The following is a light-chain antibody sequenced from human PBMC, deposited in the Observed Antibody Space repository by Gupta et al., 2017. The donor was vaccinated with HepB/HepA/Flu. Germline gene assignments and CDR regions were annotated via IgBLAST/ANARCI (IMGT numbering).Light chain of an antibody. CDR1: QSFSSY. V-gene: IGKV3-11*01. CDR3: QQRWT. J-gene: IGKJ1*01. Sequence: EIVLTQSPATLSLSPGERASLSCRASQSFSSYLAWYQQKPGQAPRLLIYDASNRATGIPARFSGSGSGTDFTLTISRLEPEDFAVYYCQQRWTFGQGTKVEI. CDR2: DAS.